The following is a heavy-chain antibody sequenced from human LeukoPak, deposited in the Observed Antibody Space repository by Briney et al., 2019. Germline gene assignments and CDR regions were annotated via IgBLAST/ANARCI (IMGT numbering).Heavy chain of an antibody. CDR3: ARVPVFLWFGEPHSYFDY. CDR1: GYTFTSYG. J-gene: IGHJ4*02. CDR2: ISAYNGST. Sequence: ASVKVSCKASGYTFTSYGISWVRQAPGQGLEWMGWISAYNGSTNYAQKLQGRVTMTTDTSTSTAYMELRSLRSDDTAVYYCARVPVFLWFGEPHSYFDYWGQGTLVTVSS. V-gene: IGHV1-18*04. D-gene: IGHD3-10*01.